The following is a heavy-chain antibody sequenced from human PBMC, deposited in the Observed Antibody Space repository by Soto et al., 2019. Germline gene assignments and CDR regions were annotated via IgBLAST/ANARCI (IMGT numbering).Heavy chain of an antibody. V-gene: IGHV1-18*01. D-gene: IGHD2-15*01. J-gene: IGHJ3*02. CDR3: ASQSVVVAARDAFDI. CDR2: ISAYNSNT. CDR1: GYTFTSYG. Sequence: QVQLVQSGAEVKKPGASVKVSCKASGYTFTSYGISWVRQAPGQGLEWMGWISAYNSNTNYAQKLQGRVTMTTDTSTSTAYLELRSLRSDDTAVYYCASQSVVVAARDAFDIWGQGTMVTVSS.